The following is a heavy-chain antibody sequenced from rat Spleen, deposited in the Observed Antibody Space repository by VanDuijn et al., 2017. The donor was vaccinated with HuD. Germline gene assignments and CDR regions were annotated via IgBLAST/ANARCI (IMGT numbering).Heavy chain of an antibody. CDR1: GFTFSDYN. CDR3: ARHMAGLYVMDA. V-gene: IGHV5-7*01. D-gene: IGHD1-3*01. Sequence: EVQLVASGGGLVQSGGSLKLSCAASGFTFSDYNMAWVRQAPKKGLEWVATISYDGGNTYYQDSVKGRFTISRDNAKNTLYLQMDSLRSEDPATYYCARHMAGLYVMDAWGQGASVTVSS. J-gene: IGHJ4*01. CDR2: ISYDGGNT.